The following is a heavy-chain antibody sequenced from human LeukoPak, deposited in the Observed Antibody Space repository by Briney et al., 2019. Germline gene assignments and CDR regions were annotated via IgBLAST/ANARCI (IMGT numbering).Heavy chain of an antibody. V-gene: IGHV3-23*01. J-gene: IGHJ4*02. CDR3: AKVGNKYSSSWFFDY. D-gene: IGHD6-13*01. CDR2: ISGSGGST. CDR1: GFTFSSFA. Sequence: GGSLRLSCAASGFTFSSFAMSWVRQAPGKGLEWVSGISGSGGSTYYADSVKGRFTISRDNSKNTLYLQMNSLRAEDTAVYYCAKVGNKYSSSWFFDYWGQGTLVTVSS.